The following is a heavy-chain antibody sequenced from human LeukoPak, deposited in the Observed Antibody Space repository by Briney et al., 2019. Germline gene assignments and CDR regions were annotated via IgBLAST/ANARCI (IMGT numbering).Heavy chain of an antibody. CDR3: AKTLRGVTGDGEYYFDY. CDR1: GFTFSSYA. D-gene: IGHD7-27*01. J-gene: IGHJ4*02. Sequence: GGSLRLSCAASGFTFSSYAMSWVRQAPGKGLEWVSAISGSGGSTYYADSVKGRFTISRDNSKNTLYLQMNSLRAEDTAVYYCAKTLRGVTGDGEYYFDYWGQGTLVTVSS. CDR2: ISGSGGST. V-gene: IGHV3-23*01.